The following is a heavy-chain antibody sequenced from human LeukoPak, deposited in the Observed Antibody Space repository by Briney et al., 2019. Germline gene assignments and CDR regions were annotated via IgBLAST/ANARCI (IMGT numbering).Heavy chain of an antibody. D-gene: IGHD3-3*01. J-gene: IGHJ4*02. Sequence: GGSLRLSCTASGFTVNTHYMSWVRQAPGKGPEWVSVIFRDDTTYYADSVKGRFTISRDNAKNSLYLQMNSLRVEDTAVYYCARADAIQRSFDYWGQGTLVTVSS. CDR3: ARADAIQRSFDY. V-gene: IGHV3-53*01. CDR1: GFTVNTHY. CDR2: IFRDDTT.